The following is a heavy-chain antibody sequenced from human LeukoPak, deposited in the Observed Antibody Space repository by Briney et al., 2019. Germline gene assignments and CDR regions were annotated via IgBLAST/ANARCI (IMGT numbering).Heavy chain of an antibody. CDR1: GFTFSSHV. J-gene: IGHJ3*02. D-gene: IGHD1-7*01. CDR3: ARANWNYKGNDAFDI. CDR2: ISSSSSYI. V-gene: IGHV3-21*01. Sequence: GESLRLSCAASGFTFSSHVMQWVRQAPGKGLEWVSSISSSSSYIYYADSVKGRFTISRDNAKNSLYLQMNSLRAEDTAVYYCARANWNYKGNDAFDIWGQGTMVTVSS.